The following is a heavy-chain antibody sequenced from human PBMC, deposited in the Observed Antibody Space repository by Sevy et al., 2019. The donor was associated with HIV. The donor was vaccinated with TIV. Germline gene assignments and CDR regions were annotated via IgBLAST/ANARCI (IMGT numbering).Heavy chain of an antibody. J-gene: IGHJ6*02. CDR2: IRSKANNYAT. CDR1: GFTISGSV. Sequence: GGSLRLSCAASGFTISGSVMHWVRQASGKGLEWVGRIRSKANNYATAYAASVKGRFTISRDDSKNTAYLQMNSLKTEDTAVYYCTSGRAEDYYFYAMDVWGQGITVTVSS. V-gene: IGHV3-73*01. CDR3: TSGRAEDYYFYAMDV.